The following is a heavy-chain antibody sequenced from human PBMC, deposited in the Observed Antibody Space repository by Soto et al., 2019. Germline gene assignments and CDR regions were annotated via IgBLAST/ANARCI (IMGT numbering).Heavy chain of an antibody. J-gene: IGHJ1*01. CDR1: GASIRSGGYY. Sequence: SETLSLTCSVSGASIRSGGYYWSWLRQSPGKGLEWIGHIYYTGSTFYSPSLKSRLTISLDTPKNQFSLDLNSLTSEDTAVYYCARDRSADRFVQYFQHWGPGTLVTVSS. CDR3: ARDRSADRFVQYFQH. D-gene: IGHD6-19*01. CDR2: IYYTGST. V-gene: IGHV4-31*03.